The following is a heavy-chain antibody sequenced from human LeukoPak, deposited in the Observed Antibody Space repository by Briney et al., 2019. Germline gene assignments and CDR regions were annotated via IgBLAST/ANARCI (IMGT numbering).Heavy chain of an antibody. J-gene: IGHJ4*02. D-gene: IGHD6-19*01. CDR1: GFTFSDYY. V-gene: IGHV3-11*05. CDR3: ARDGSGWSARRIDC. Sequence: GGSLRLSCAASGFTFSDYYMTWIRQAPGKGLEWVSYISTSSSYTNYADSVKGRFTISRSNAKNSLYLQMNSLRAEDTAVYYCARDGSGWSARRIDCWGQGTLVTVSS. CDR2: ISTSSSYT.